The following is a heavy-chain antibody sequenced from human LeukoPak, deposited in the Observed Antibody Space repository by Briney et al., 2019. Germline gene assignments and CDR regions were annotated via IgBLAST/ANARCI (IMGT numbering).Heavy chain of an antibody. Sequence: GGSLRLSCAASGFTSSSYGMHWVRQAPGKGLEWVAFIRYDGSNKYYADSVKGRFTISRDNSKNTLYLQMNSLRAEDTAVYYCAKDGGSCFNDAFDIWGQGTMVTVSS. D-gene: IGHD2-15*01. CDR2: IRYDGSNK. CDR1: GFTSSSYG. CDR3: AKDGGSCFNDAFDI. J-gene: IGHJ3*02. V-gene: IGHV3-30*02.